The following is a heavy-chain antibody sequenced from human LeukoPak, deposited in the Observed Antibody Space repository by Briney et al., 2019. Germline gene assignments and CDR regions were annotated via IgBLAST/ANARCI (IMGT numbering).Heavy chain of an antibody. J-gene: IGHJ4*02. D-gene: IGHD3-22*01. Sequence: SETLSLTXAVSGYSISSGYYWGWIRQPPGKGLEWIGSIYHSGSTYYNPSLKSRVTISVDTSKNQFSLKLSSVTAADTAVYYCARERPNYYDSSGIDYWGQGTLVTVSS. CDR1: GYSISSGYY. V-gene: IGHV4-38-2*02. CDR3: ARERPNYYDSSGIDY. CDR2: IYHSGST.